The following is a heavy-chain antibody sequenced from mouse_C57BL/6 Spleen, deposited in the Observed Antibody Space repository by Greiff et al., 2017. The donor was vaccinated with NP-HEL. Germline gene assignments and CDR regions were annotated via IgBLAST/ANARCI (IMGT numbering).Heavy chain of an antibody. Sequence: VQLQQSGPELVKPGASVKIPCKASGYTFTDYNMDWVKQSHGKSLEWIGDINPNNGGTIYNQKFKGKATLTVDKSSSTAYMELRSLTSEDTAVYYCARGGAQATSAWFAYWGQGTLVTVSA. J-gene: IGHJ3*01. CDR3: ARGGAQATSAWFAY. CDR1: GYTFTDYN. D-gene: IGHD3-2*02. V-gene: IGHV1-18*01. CDR2: INPNNGGT.